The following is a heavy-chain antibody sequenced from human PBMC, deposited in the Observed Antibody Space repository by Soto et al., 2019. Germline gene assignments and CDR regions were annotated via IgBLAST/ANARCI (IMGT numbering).Heavy chain of an antibody. D-gene: IGHD3-9*01. CDR1: GGTFSSYA. Sequence: SVKVSCKASGGTFSSYAISWVRQAPGQGLEWMGGIIPIFGTANYAQKFQGRVTITADESTSTAYMELSSLRSEDTAVYYCASGPLYYDILTGYPGAFDIWGQGTMVTVSS. CDR2: IIPIFGTA. CDR3: ASGPLYYDILTGYPGAFDI. J-gene: IGHJ3*02. V-gene: IGHV1-69*13.